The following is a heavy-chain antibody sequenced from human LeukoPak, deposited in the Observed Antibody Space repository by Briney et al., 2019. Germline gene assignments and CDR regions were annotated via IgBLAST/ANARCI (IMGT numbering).Heavy chain of an antibody. CDR1: GFIFNDFW. Sequence: GGSLRLSCTASGFIFNDFWMSWVRQAPGEGLEWVANIRQDGGAKNYVDSVKGRFTISRDNSKNTLYLQMNSLRAEDTAVYYCATRALDYWGQGTLVTVSS. CDR3: ATRALDY. J-gene: IGHJ4*02. CDR2: IRQDGGAK. V-gene: IGHV3-7*01.